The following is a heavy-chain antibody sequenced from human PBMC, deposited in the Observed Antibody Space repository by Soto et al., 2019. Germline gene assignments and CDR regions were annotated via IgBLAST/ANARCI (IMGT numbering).Heavy chain of an antibody. V-gene: IGHV1-18*01. J-gene: IGHJ3*02. D-gene: IGHD3-22*01. CDR1: GYTFTSYG. Sequence: GASVKVSCKASGYTFTSYGISWVRQAPGQGLEWMGWISAYNGNTNYAQKLQGRVTMTTDTSTSTAYMELRSLRSDDTAVYYCARSNLFLTMIVVVITHHDAFDIWGQGTMVTVSS. CDR3: ARSNLFLTMIVVVITHHDAFDI. CDR2: ISAYNGNT.